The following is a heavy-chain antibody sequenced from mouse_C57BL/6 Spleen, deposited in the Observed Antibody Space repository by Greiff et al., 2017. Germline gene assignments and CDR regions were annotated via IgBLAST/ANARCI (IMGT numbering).Heavy chain of an antibody. V-gene: IGHV1-50*01. D-gene: IGHD4-1*01. J-gene: IGHJ2*01. CDR3: ASRDTGTDDFDY. CDR1: GYTFTSYW. CDR2: IDPSDGYT. Sequence: QVQLQQPGAELVKPGTSVKLSCKASGYTFTSYWMQWVKQRPGQGLEWIGEIDPSDGYTNYNQKFKDKATLTVDTSSSTAYMQLSSLTSEDSAVYFCASRDTGTDDFDYWGQGTTLTVSS.